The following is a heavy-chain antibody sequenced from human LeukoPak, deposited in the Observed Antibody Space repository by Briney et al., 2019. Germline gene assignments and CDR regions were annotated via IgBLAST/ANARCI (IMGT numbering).Heavy chain of an antibody. Sequence: GGSLRLSCAASGFTFSSYAMSWVRQAPGKGLEWVSAISGSGGSTYYADSVKGRFTISRDNSKNSLYLQMNSLRAEDTAVYYCARDWYYYDSSGYYLHYYYYMDIWGKGTTVTVSS. CDR1: GFTFSSYA. V-gene: IGHV3-23*01. CDR3: ARDWYYYDSSGYYLHYYYYMDI. D-gene: IGHD3-22*01. J-gene: IGHJ6*03. CDR2: ISGSGGST.